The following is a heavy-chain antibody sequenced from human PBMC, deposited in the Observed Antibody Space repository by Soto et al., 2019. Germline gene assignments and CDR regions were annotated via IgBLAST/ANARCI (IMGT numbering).Heavy chain of an antibody. J-gene: IGHJ6*02. V-gene: IGHV1-18*04. CDR1: GYTFTSYG. CDR2: ISAYNGNT. Sequence: VKVACKAAGYTFTSYGISWVRQAPGQGLEWMGWISAYNGNTNYAQKLQGRVTMNTDTSTSTAYMELRSLRSDDTAVYYCARDQYCSSTSCSYYYYYGMDVWGQGTTVTVYS. CDR3: ARDQYCSSTSCSYYYYYGMDV. D-gene: IGHD2-2*01.